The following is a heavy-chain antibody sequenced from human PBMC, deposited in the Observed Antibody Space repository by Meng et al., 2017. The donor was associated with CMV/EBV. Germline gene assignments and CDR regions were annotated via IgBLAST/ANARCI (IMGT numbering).Heavy chain of an antibody. Sequence: SETLSLTCTVSGGSISSSSYYWGWIRQPPGKGLEWIGSIYYSGSTYYNPSLKSRVTISVDTSKNQFSLKLSSVTAADTAVYYCARDTAVLRFLEWLFGDGMDVWGQGTTVTVSS. CDR2: IYYSGST. V-gene: IGHV4-39*02. J-gene: IGHJ6*02. CDR1: GGSISSSSYY. D-gene: IGHD3-3*01. CDR3: ARDTAVLRFLEWLFGDGMDV.